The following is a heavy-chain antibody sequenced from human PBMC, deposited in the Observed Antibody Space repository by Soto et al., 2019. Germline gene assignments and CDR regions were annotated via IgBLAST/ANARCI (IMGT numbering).Heavy chain of an antibody. CDR2: ISSSGSTI. D-gene: IGHD2-2*01. CDR1: GFTFSSYE. Sequence: EVQLVESGGGLVQPGGSLRLSCAASGFTFSSYEMNWVRQAPGKGLEWVSYISSSGSTIYYADSVKGRFTIARDNAKNSLYLQMNSLRAEDMAVYYCARGGQIAVVPAAMNWFDPWGQGTLVTVSS. CDR3: ARGGQIAVVPAAMNWFDP. J-gene: IGHJ5*02. V-gene: IGHV3-48*03.